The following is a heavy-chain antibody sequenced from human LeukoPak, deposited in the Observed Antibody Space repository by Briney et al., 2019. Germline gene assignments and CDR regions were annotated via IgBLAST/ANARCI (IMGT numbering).Heavy chain of an antibody. CDR2: ISISGSTT. CDR1: GFTFSDYY. V-gene: IGHV3-11*04. D-gene: IGHD1-1*01. Sequence: GGSLRLSCAASGFTFSDYYMSLVRQAPGKGLEWLSYISISGSTTYYADSVKGRFTISRDNAKNSVFLQMNSLRAEDTAVYYCAATRYYYYMDVWGKGTTVTVSS. J-gene: IGHJ6*03. CDR3: AATRYYYYMDV.